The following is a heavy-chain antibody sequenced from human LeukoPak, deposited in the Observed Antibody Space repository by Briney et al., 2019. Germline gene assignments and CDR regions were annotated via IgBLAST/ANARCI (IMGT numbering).Heavy chain of an antibody. J-gene: IGHJ4*02. V-gene: IGHV4-59*12. CDR2: IYYSGST. D-gene: IGHD3-10*01. Sequence: SETLSLTCTVSGGSLSSYYWSWIRQPPGKGLEWIGYIYYSGSTNYNPSLKSRVTISVDTSKNQFSLTLSSVTAADTAVYYCARRPNYYGSGSYYKVWGQGTLVTVSS. CDR3: ARRPNYYGSGSYYKV. CDR1: GGSLSSYY.